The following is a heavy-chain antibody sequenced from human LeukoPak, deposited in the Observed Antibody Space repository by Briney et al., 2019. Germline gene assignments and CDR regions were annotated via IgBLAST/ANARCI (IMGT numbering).Heavy chain of an antibody. CDR2: ISSSSSYI. V-gene: IGHV3-21*01. CDR1: GLTFSSYS. J-gene: IGHJ3*02. CDR3: ARENGLLWFGETNAFDI. D-gene: IGHD3-10*01. Sequence: GGSLRLSCAASGLTFSSYSMNWVRQAPGKGLEWVSSISSSSSYIYYADSVKGRFTISRDNAKNSLYLQMNSLRAEDTAVYYCARENGLLWFGETNAFDIWGQGTMVTVSS.